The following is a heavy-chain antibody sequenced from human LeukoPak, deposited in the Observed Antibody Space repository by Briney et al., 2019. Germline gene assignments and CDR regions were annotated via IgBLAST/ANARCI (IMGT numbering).Heavy chain of an antibody. CDR1: GGSISNYF. V-gene: IGHV4-59*12. CDR3: ARGRPADYYDSSGYFDY. CDR2: ISYTGST. Sequence: PSETLSLTCAVSGGSISNYFWSWLRQPPGKGLEWIGYISYTGSTNYNPSLKSRVTISVDTSKNQFSLKLSSVTAADTAVYYCARGRPADYYDSSGYFDYWGQGTLVTVSS. D-gene: IGHD3-22*01. J-gene: IGHJ4*02.